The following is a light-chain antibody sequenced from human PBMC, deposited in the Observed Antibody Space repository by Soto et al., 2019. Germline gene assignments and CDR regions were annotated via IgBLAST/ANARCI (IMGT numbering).Light chain of an antibody. CDR1: ENIFKF. Sequence: DIQLIQSPATLSASVGDRITITCRASENIFKFLAWYQQRSGSAPNLLIYAASDLESGVPSRFSGSGSGTEFTLAIDNLQPEDLSTYYGHPYNTQSITFGGVTKVDVK. CDR2: AAS. J-gene: IGKJ4*01. CDR3: HPYNTQSIT. V-gene: IGKV1-5*01.